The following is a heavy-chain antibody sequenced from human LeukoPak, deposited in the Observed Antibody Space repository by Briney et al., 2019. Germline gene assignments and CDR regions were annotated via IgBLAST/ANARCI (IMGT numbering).Heavy chain of an antibody. D-gene: IGHD3-16*01. CDR3: ARETSQKGAHYMDV. V-gene: IGHV4-38-2*02. CDR2: IYYSGST. CDR1: GYSISSGYF. Sequence: SETLSLTCTVSGYSISSGYFWGWIRQPPGKGLEWIGSIYYSGSTYYNPSLKSRVTMSLDTSKSQFSLKLSSVTAADTAVYYCARETSQKGAHYMDVWGKGTTVTISS. J-gene: IGHJ6*03.